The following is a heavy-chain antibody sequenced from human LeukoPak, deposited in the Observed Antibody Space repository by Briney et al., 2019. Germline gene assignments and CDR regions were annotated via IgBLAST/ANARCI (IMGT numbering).Heavy chain of an antibody. CDR2: IRYDGSNK. CDR3: AKDQEPSLGELSLPSDY. J-gene: IGHJ4*02. V-gene: IGHV3-30*02. Sequence: PGGSLRLSCAASGFTFSSYGMHWVRQAPGKGLEWVAFIRYDGSNKYYADSVKGRFTISRDNSKNTLYLQMNSLRAEDTAVYYCAKDQEPSLGELSLPSDYWGQGTLVTVSS. D-gene: IGHD3-16*02. CDR1: GFTFSSYG.